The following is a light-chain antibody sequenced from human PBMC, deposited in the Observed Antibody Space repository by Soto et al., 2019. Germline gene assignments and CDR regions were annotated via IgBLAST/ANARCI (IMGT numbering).Light chain of an antibody. CDR2: GNS. Sequence: QSVLTQTPSVSGAPGQRVSISCTGSSSNIGAGYDVHWYQQLPGTAPKLLIYGNSNRPSGVPDRFSGSKSGTSASLAITGLQAEDEADYYCQSYDTSLIGFGVVFGGGTKLTVL. CDR1: SSNIGAGYD. J-gene: IGLJ2*01. CDR3: QSYDTSLIGFGVV. V-gene: IGLV1-40*01.